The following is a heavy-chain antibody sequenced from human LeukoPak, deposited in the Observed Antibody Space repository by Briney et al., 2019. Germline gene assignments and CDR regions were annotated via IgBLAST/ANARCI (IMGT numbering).Heavy chain of an antibody. D-gene: IGHD3-10*01. CDR1: GYTFTSYG. CDR2: ISAYNGNT. Sequence: ASVKVSCKASGYTFTSYGISWVRQAPGQGLEWMGWISAYNGNTNYARKLQGRVTMTTDTSTSTAYMELRSLRSDDTAVYYCARAVLEGSGSYYNNYYYYYYMDVWGKGTTVTVSS. V-gene: IGHV1-18*01. J-gene: IGHJ6*03. CDR3: ARAVLEGSGSYYNNYYYYYYMDV.